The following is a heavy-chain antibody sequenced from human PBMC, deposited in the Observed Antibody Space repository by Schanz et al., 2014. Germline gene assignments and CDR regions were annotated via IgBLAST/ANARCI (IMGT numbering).Heavy chain of an antibody. CDR3: ARGGADSAMAHEY. D-gene: IGHD5-18*01. V-gene: IGHV3-74*02. Sequence: EVQLVESGGGLVKPGGSLRLSCAASGFTFSYYNMNWVRQAPGKGLEWVSRLNFDETYTSYADSVKGRFTISRDNAKNTVYLQMTRLRVEDTAVYYCARGGADSAMAHEYWGRGTLVTVSS. CDR2: LNFDETYT. J-gene: IGHJ4*02. CDR1: GFTFSYYN.